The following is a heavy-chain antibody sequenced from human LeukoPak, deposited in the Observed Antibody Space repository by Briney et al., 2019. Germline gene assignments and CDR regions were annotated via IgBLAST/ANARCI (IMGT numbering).Heavy chain of an antibody. V-gene: IGHV1-69*05. Sequence: GASVKVSCKASGYTFTSYGISWVRRAPGQGLEWMGRIIPIFGTANYAQKFQGRVTITTDESTSTAYMELSSLRSEDTAVYYCASGYGDYVELSSYFDYWGQGTLVTVSS. D-gene: IGHD4-17*01. CDR1: GYTFTSYG. CDR3: ASGYGDYVELSSYFDY. J-gene: IGHJ4*02. CDR2: IIPIFGTA.